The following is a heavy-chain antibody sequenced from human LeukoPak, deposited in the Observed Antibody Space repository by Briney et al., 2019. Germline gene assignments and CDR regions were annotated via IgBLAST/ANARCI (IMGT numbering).Heavy chain of an antibody. D-gene: IGHD2-2*01. CDR2: IYYSGST. CDR1: GGSISSYY. Sequence: PSETLSLTCTVSGGSISSYYWSWIRQPPGKGLEWIGYIYYSGSTNCNPSLKSRVTISVDTSKNQFSLKLSSVTAADTAVYYCARDLPASDAFDIWGQGTMVTVSS. V-gene: IGHV4-59*01. CDR3: ARDLPASDAFDI. J-gene: IGHJ3*02.